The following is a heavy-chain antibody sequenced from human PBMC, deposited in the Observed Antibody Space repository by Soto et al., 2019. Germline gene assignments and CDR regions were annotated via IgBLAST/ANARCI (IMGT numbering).Heavy chain of an antibody. D-gene: IGHD3-22*01. CDR2: INHSGST. CDR3: ARVPGDSSGYYPYFDY. Sequence: LSLTCAVYGGSFSGYYWSWIRQPPGKGLEWIGEINHSGSTNYNPSLKSRVTISVDTSKNQFSLKLSSVTAADTAVYYCARVPGDSSGYYPYFDYWGQGTLVTVSS. V-gene: IGHV4-34*01. J-gene: IGHJ4*02. CDR1: GGSFSGYY.